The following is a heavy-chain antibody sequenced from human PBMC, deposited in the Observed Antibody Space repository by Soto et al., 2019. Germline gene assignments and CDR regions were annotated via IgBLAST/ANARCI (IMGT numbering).Heavy chain of an antibody. CDR1: GGSISSGGYY. D-gene: IGHD3-3*01. CDR3: ARAVYGFWSGNYYYYYMDV. J-gene: IGHJ6*03. CDR2: IYYSGST. V-gene: IGHV4-31*03. Sequence: LSLTCTVSGGSISSGGYYWSWIRQHPGKGLEWIGYIYYSGSTYYNPSLKSRVTISVDTSKNQFSLKLSSVTAADTAVYYCARAVYGFWSGNYYYYYMDVWGKGTTVTVSS.